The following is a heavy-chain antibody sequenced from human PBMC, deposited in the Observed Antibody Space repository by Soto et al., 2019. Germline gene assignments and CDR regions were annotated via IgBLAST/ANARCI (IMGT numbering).Heavy chain of an antibody. CDR2: ISSDGRNT. CDR1: GFAFSSYW. CDR3: IKASTVTGVGGYR. V-gene: IGHV3-74*03. D-gene: IGHD3-9*01. J-gene: IGHJ5*02. Sequence: EAQLVESGGGLVQPGGSLRLSCAASGFAFSSYWMQWVRQPPGKGPVWVSRISSDGRNTTYADPVKGRFTISRDNAKNTLHLQMTSLTDDDTAVYYCIKASTVTGVGGYRWGQGTLVTVSS.